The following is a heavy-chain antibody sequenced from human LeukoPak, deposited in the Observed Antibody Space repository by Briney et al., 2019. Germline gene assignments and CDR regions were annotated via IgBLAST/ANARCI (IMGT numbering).Heavy chain of an antibody. Sequence: GSLRLSCAASGFTFNTYAIYWVRQTPGKGLEWVSGICGSGGCTYYADSVKGRFTISRDNSKNTVYLQMNSLTADDTAVYYCAKTTVGYSSGRYPGWPADCWGQGTLVTVSP. D-gene: IGHD6-19*01. CDR1: GFTFNTYA. J-gene: IGHJ4*02. CDR3: AKTTVGYSSGRYPGWPADC. V-gene: IGHV3-23*01. CDR2: ICGSGGCT.